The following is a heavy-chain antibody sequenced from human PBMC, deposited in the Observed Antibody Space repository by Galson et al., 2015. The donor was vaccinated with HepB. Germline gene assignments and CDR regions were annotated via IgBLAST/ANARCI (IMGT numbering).Heavy chain of an antibody. V-gene: IGHV3-23*01. CDR3: AKDRGYDFWSGYYTP. CDR1: GFTFSSYA. D-gene: IGHD3-3*01. Sequence: SLRLSCAAPGFTFSSYAMSWVRQAPGRGLEWVSGISGSGGSTYYADPVKGRFTISRDNSKNTLYLQMNSRRAEDTAVYYCAKDRGYDFWSGYYTPWGQGTLVTVSS. J-gene: IGHJ5*02. CDR2: ISGSGGST.